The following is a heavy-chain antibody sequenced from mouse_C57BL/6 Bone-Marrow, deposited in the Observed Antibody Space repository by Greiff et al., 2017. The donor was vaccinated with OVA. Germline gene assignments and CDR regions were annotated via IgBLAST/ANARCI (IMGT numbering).Heavy chain of an antibody. V-gene: IGHV1-18*01. D-gene: IGHD1-1*01. Sequence: EVQLQESGPELVKPGASVKIPCKASGYTFTDYNMDWVKQSHGKSLEWIGDINPNNGGTIYNQKFKGKATLTVDKSSSTAYMELRSLTSEDTAVYYCARRGSSYWYFDVWGTGTTVTVSS. CDR2: INPNNGGT. J-gene: IGHJ1*03. CDR3: ARRGSSYWYFDV. CDR1: GYTFTDYN.